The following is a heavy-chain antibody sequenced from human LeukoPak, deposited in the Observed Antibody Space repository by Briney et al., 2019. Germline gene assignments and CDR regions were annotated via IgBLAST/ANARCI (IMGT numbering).Heavy chain of an antibody. CDR1: GGSISSSSYY. D-gene: IGHD3-9*01. CDR2: IYYSGST. J-gene: IGHJ6*02. CDR3: AGPLNGMDV. V-gene: IGHV4-39*01. Sequence: SETLSLTCTDSGGSISSSSYYWGWIRQPPGKGLEWIGSIYYSGSTYYNPSLKSRVTISVDTSKSQFSLKLSSVTAADTAVYYCAGPLNGMDVWGQGTTVTVSS.